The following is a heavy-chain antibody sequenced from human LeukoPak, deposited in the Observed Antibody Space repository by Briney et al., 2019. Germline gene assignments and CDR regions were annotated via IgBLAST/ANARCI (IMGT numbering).Heavy chain of an antibody. Sequence: GESLKISGKGSGYSFTSYWIGWLRQMPGKGLEWMGIIYPGDSDTRYTPSFQGQVTISADKSISTAYLQWSSLKASDTAMYYCARLGGYEPYYFDYWGQGTLVTVSS. CDR3: ARLGGYEPYYFDY. J-gene: IGHJ4*02. CDR1: GYSFTSYW. D-gene: IGHD5-12*01. CDR2: IYPGDSDT. V-gene: IGHV5-51*01.